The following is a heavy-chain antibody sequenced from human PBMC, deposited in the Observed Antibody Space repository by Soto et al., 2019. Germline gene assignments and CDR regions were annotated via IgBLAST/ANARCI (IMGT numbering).Heavy chain of an antibody. V-gene: IGHV4-34*01. J-gene: IGHJ4*02. Sequence: SETLSLTCAVYGGSFSGYYWSWIRQPPGKGLEWIGEINHSGSTNYNPSLKSRVTISVDTSKNQFSLKLSSVTAADTAVYYCARAASQGAEQQLVPFDYWGQGTLVTVSS. CDR2: INHSGST. D-gene: IGHD6-13*01. CDR1: GGSFSGYY. CDR3: ARAASQGAEQQLVPFDY.